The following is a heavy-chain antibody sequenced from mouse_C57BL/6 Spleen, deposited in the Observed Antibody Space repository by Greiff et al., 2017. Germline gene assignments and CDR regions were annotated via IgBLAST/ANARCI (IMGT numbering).Heavy chain of an antibody. CDR3: TISAWFAY. Sequence: DVMLVESGGGLVQPGGSMKLSCVASGFTFSNYWMNWVRQSPEKGLEWVAQIRLKSDNYATHYAESVKGRFTISRDDSKSSVYLQMNNLRAEDTGIYYCTISAWFAYWGQGTLVTVSA. J-gene: IGHJ3*01. V-gene: IGHV6-3*01. CDR1: GFTFSNYW. CDR2: IRLKSDNYAT.